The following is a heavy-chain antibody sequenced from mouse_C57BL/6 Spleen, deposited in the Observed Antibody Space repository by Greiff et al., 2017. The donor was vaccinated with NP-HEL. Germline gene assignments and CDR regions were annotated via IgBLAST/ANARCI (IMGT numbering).Heavy chain of an antibody. CDR1: GFTFSSYA. V-gene: IGHV5-4*01. CDR2: ISDGGSYT. J-gene: IGHJ2*01. CDR3: ARGEGWDFDY. D-gene: IGHD1-1*02. Sequence: EVQLVESGGGLVKPGGSLKLSCAASGFTFSSYAMSWVRQTPEKRLAWVATISDGGSYTYYPDNVKGRFTISRDNAKNNLYLQMSHLKSEDTAMYYCARGEGWDFDYWGQGTTLTVSS.